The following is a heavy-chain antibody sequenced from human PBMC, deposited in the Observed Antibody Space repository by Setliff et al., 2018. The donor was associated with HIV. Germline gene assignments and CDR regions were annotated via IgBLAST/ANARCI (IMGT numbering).Heavy chain of an antibody. V-gene: IGHV3-23*03. J-gene: IGHJ3*02. Sequence: GGSLRLSCAASGFTFNNYAMNWVRQAPGKGPEWVSVIYSGSTYYADSVKGRFTISRDNSKNTLYLQLNSLRAEDTAVYYCAKGIEMATIMSAFDIWGQGTMVTVSS. D-gene: IGHD5-12*01. CDR1: GFTFNNYA. CDR2: IYSGST. CDR3: AKGIEMATIMSAFDI.